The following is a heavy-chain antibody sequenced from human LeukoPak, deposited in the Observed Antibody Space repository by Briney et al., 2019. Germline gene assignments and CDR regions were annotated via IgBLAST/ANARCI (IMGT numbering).Heavy chain of an antibody. V-gene: IGHV3-74*01. J-gene: IGHJ4*02. CDR2: INTDGSST. Sequence: GGSLRLSCAASGFTFSSYWVHWVRQAPGKGLVWVSRINTDGSSTSYADSVKGRFTISRDNAKNTLYLQMNGLRAEDTAVYYCARGAYDFDYWGQGTLVTVSS. D-gene: IGHD4-17*01. CDR3: ARGAYDFDY. CDR1: GFTFSSYW.